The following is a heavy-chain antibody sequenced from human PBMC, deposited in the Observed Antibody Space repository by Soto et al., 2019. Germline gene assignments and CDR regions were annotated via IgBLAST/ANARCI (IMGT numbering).Heavy chain of an antibody. D-gene: IGHD1-20*01. CDR3: SKERAVTGFGDA. CDR2: ISGSGDNT. J-gene: IGHJ5*02. V-gene: IGHV3-23*01. Sequence: QPGGSLRLSCAASGFTFSSYALSWVRQAPGKGLEWVSAISGSGDNTYYADSVKGRFTISRDSSKNTLYLQMNSLRADDTAVYYCSKERAVTGFGDAWGPGTLVNLSS. CDR1: GFTFSSYA.